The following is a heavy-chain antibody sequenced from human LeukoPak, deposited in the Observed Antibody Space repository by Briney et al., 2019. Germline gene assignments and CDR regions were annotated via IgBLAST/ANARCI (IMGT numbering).Heavy chain of an antibody. V-gene: IGHV3-23*01. J-gene: IGHJ4*02. CDR1: GFTFSTYA. CDR2: ISGSDDGT. Sequence: GGSLRLSCAASGFTFSTYAMSWVRQIPGKGLEWVSAISGSDDGTHYADSVKGRFTISRDSSRNTLYLQMNTLRAEDTAVYFCAKGPWLAYPYYFDYWGQGTLVTVSS. CDR3: AKGPWLAYPYYFDY. D-gene: IGHD6-19*01.